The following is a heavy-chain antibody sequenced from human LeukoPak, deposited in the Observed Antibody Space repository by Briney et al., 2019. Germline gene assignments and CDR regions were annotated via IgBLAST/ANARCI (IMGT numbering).Heavy chain of an antibody. CDR2: INPSGST. CDR1: GGSFSGYY. J-gene: IGHJ5*02. Sequence: SETLSLTCTVFGGSFSGYYWSCIRHPPDKGLEWIGEINPSGSTNYNPSLKTRVTISTETSKNHFSLNLNSLTAADSGVYYCVRGSRVYCGGDCYYHWGQGTLVTVSS. D-gene: IGHD2-21*02. V-gene: IGHV4-34*01. CDR3: VRGSRVYCGGDCYYH.